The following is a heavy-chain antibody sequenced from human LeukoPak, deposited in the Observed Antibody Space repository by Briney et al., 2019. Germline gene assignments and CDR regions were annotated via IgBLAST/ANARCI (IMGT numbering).Heavy chain of an antibody. J-gene: IGHJ5*02. CDR3: ARAQVSVWFDP. CDR1: GGSISSGGYY. V-gene: IGHV4-31*03. CDR2: VYYSGST. Sequence: PSETLSLTCTVSGGSISSGGYYWSWIRQHPGKGLEWIGYVYYSGSTYYNPSLKSRVTISVDTSKNQFSLKLSSVTAADTAVYYCARAQVSVWFDPWGQGTLVTVSS.